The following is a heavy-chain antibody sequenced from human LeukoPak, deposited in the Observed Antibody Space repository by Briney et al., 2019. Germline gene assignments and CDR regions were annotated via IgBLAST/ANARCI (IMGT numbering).Heavy chain of an antibody. CDR3: ARTAPYRHIDY. Sequence: GGSLRLSCAASGFTVSSNYMSWVRQAPGKGLEWVSVIYSGGSTYYADSVKGRFTISRDNSKNTLYLQMNSLRAEDTAVYYCARTAPYRHIDYWGQGTLVTVSS. J-gene: IGHJ4*02. CDR1: GFTVSSNY. CDR2: IYSGGST. V-gene: IGHV3-53*01. D-gene: IGHD2-21*02.